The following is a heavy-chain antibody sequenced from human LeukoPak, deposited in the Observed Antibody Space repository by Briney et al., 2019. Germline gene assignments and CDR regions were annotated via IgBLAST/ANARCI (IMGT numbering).Heavy chain of an antibody. V-gene: IGHV4-34*01. CDR3: ARGRQDVTMIVVVMTAVSYYLDV. D-gene: IGHD3-22*01. J-gene: IGHJ6*03. CDR1: GGSFSGYY. CDR2: MNPSGST. Sequence: SETLSLTCAVYGGSFSGYYWTWIRQTPEKGLEWIGEMNPSGSTSYNPSLKSRVTVSVDTSKNQFSLKLSSVTAADTAVYYCARGRQDVTMIVVVMTAVSYYLDVWGKGTTVTVS.